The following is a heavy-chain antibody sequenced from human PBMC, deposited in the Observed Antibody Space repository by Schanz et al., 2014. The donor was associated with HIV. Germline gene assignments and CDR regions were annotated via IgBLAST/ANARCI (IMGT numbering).Heavy chain of an antibody. D-gene: IGHD4-17*01. Sequence: QVQLVESGGGVVQPGRSLRLSCAASGFSFSSYGMHWVRQAPGKGLEWVAILWFDGSIDYYVDSVKGRFTVFRDNSKNTLYLQMNSLSPEDTAVYYCYGDESGYWGQGTLVTVSS. CDR3: YGDESGY. CDR2: LWFDGSID. J-gene: IGHJ4*02. CDR1: GFSFSSYG. V-gene: IGHV3-33*03.